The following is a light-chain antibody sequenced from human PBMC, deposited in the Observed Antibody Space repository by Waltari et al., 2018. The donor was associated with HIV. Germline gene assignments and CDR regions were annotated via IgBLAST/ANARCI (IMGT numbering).Light chain of an antibody. Sequence: DVVMTQFPDALVGSLGGRGTINCKSSQRVLFTFNKKNYLAWYQQKPGQPPRLLVYWASTRESGVPARFSGSGSGTNFTLIISSLQAEDAAIYYCQQYFMPPPTFGQGTKVEI. CDR3: QQYFMPPPT. V-gene: IGKV4-1*01. CDR1: QRVLFTFNKKNY. CDR2: WAS. J-gene: IGKJ1*01.